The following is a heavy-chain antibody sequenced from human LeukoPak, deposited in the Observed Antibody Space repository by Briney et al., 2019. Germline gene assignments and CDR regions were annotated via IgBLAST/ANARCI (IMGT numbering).Heavy chain of an antibody. CDR2: INPNSGGT. CDR3: ARNPSQERYQAYYFDY. CDR1: GYTFTGYY. J-gene: IGHJ4*02. Sequence: ASVKVSCKASGYTFTGYYMHWVRQAPGQGLEWKGWINPNSGGTNYAQKFQGRVTMTRDTSISTAYMELSRLRSDDTAVYYCARNPSQERYQAYYFDYWGQGTLVTVSS. D-gene: IGHD2-2*01. V-gene: IGHV1-2*02.